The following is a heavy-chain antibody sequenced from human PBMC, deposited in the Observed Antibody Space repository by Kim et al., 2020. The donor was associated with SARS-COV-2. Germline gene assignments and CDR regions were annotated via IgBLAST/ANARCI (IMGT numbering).Heavy chain of an antibody. Sequence: SETLSLTCAVYGGSFSGYYWSWIRQPPGKGLEWIGEINHSGSTNYNPSLKSRVTISVDTSKNQFSLKLSSVTAADTAVYYCARGHKTYYYDSSGYHTFDYWGQGTLVTVSS. J-gene: IGHJ4*02. CDR2: INHSGST. CDR3: ARGHKTYYYDSSGYHTFDY. CDR1: GGSFSGYY. D-gene: IGHD3-22*01. V-gene: IGHV4-34*01.